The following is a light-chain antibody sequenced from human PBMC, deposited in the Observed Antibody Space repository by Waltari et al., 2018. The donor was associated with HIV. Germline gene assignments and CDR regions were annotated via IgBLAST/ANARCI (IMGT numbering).Light chain of an antibody. J-gene: IGKJ2*01. V-gene: IGKV3-11*01. CDR3: HYYGTSPNT. CDR2: DAS. CDR1: QSVSSY. Sequence: EIVLTQSPATLSLSPGEGATLSCRASQSVSSYLAWYQQKPGQAPRLLIYDASNRATDIPDRFSGSGSGTDFTLTISRLESEDFAVYYCHYYGTSPNTFGQGTKLEIK.